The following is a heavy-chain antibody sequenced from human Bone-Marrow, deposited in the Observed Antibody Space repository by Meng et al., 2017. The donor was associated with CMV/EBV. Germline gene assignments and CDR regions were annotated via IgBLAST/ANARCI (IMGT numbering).Heavy chain of an antibody. CDR1: GYTFTSYG. CDR2: ISAYNGNT. CDR3: ARKGKYSTDGWFDP. Sequence: VRLVQSGVEVKMPGASVKVSCKASGYTFTSYGISWVRQAPGQGLEWMGWISAYNGNTNYEQKLQGRVTMTTDTSTSTAYMELRSLRSDDTAVYYCARKGKYSTDGWFDPWGQGTLVTVSS. D-gene: IGHD6-6*01. V-gene: IGHV1-18*01. J-gene: IGHJ5*02.